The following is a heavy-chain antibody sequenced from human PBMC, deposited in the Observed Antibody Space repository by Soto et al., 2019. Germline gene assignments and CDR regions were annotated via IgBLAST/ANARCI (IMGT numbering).Heavy chain of an antibody. J-gene: IGHJ5*02. D-gene: IGHD6-13*01. V-gene: IGHV4-4*07. CDR2: IFTSGTT. CDR3: AAMAGSWYWFDP. CDR1: GACISDYY. Sequence: EILSLTCSVSGACISDYYCSWIRQPAGKGLEWIGLIFTSGTTNYNPSIKSRVTMSVDTSKNHISLNLSSVTAADTAVYFCAAMAGSWYWFDPWGQGTLVTVSS.